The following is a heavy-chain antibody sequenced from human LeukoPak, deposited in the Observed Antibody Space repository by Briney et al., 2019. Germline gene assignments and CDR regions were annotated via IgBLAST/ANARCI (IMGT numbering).Heavy chain of an antibody. Sequence: PGGSLRLSCAASGFTFSSYAMHWVRQAPGKGLEWVAVISYDGSNKYYADSVKGRFTISRDNSKNTLYLQMNSLRAEDTAVYYCLTPKYCGGDCSPDYWGQGTLVTVSS. CDR2: ISYDGSNK. CDR1: GFTFSSYA. CDR3: LTPKYCGGDCSPDY. V-gene: IGHV3-30-3*01. J-gene: IGHJ4*02. D-gene: IGHD2-21*02.